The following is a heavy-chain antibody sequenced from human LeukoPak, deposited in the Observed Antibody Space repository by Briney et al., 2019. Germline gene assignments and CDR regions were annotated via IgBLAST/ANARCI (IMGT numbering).Heavy chain of an antibody. D-gene: IGHD2-2*01. CDR2: ISYDGSNK. Sequence: GGSLRLSCAASGFTFSSYAMHWVRQAPGKGLEWVAVISYDGSNKYYADSVKGRFTISRDNSKNTLYLQMNSLRAEDTAVYYCAKATDCSSTSCYLRSYYYYYMDVWGKGTTVTVSS. J-gene: IGHJ6*03. CDR3: AKATDCSSTSCYLRSYYYYYMDV. V-gene: IGHV3-30-3*01. CDR1: GFTFSSYA.